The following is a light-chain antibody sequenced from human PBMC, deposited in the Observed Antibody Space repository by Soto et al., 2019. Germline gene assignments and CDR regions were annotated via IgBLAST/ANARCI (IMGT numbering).Light chain of an antibody. CDR2: GAS. CDR3: HQYYWLSAWT. V-gene: IGKV3-15*01. J-gene: IGKJ1*01. Sequence: EIVMTKSPATLSVSARERATLSGRASQSISNNLAGYQQTPGQSPRLLIYGASTRATGVPARFSGSGCGTTYTLTVITLQAEDFAVYYCHQYYWLSAWTFGQGTNLEIK. CDR1: QSISNN.